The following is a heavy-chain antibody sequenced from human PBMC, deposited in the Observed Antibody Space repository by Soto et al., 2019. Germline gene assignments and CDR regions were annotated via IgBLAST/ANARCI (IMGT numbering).Heavy chain of an antibody. CDR3: ATSYDSGLDP. CDR1: GYSFSTYD. J-gene: IGHJ5*02. CDR2: ISPKNGNT. Sequence: GASVKVSCKASGYSFSTYDISWLRQAPGQGPEWMGRISPKNGNTNYAQNFQDRVTMTADTSSSTAYMELRGLRSDDTAKYYCATSYDSGLDPWGQGTLVTVYS. V-gene: IGHV1-18*04. D-gene: IGHD3-3*01.